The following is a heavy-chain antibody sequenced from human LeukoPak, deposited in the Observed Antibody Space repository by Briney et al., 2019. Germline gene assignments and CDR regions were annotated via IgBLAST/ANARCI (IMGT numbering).Heavy chain of an antibody. D-gene: IGHD1-26*01. Sequence: PGGSLRLSCAASGFTFSSFGMHWVRQAPGKGLDWVAVISYDGSNKYYADSVKGRFTISRDNSKNTLYLQMNSLRAEDTAVYYCAKDSSGSYAFDYWGQGTLVTVSS. CDR2: ISYDGSNK. V-gene: IGHV3-30*18. CDR3: AKDSSGSYAFDY. CDR1: GFTFSSFG. J-gene: IGHJ4*02.